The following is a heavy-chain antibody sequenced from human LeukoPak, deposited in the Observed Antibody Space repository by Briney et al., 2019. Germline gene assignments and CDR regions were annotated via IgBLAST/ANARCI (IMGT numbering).Heavy chain of an antibody. D-gene: IGHD6-13*01. CDR1: GGTFSSYA. CDR2: IIPILGIA. CDR3: ARDLRRGGSSWYKTQANWFDP. Sequence: SVKVSCKASGGTFSSYAISWVRQAPGQGLEWMGRIIPILGIANYAQKFQGRVTITAGKSTSTAYMELSSLRSEDTAVYYCARDLRRGGSSWYKTQANWFDPWGQGTLVTVSS. J-gene: IGHJ5*02. V-gene: IGHV1-69*04.